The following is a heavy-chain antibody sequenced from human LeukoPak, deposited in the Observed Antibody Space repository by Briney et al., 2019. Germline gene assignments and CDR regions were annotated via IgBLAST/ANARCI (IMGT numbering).Heavy chain of an antibody. CDR2: MNPNRGNT. CDR3: ARARNSGWYHDAFDI. Sequence: ASVKVSCKASGYTFTSYDINWVRQATGQGLEWMGWMNPNRGNTGYAQKFQGRVTMTRNTPISTAYMELSSLRSDDTAVYYCARARNSGWYHDAFDIWGQGTMVTVSS. V-gene: IGHV1-8*01. J-gene: IGHJ3*02. CDR1: GYTFTSYD. D-gene: IGHD6-19*01.